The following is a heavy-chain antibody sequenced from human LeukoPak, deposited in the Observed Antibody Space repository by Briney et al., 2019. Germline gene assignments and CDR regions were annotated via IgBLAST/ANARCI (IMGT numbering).Heavy chain of an antibody. CDR1: GGTFSSYA. CDR3: GGGYYYYMDV. CDR2: IIPIFGTA. J-gene: IGHJ6*03. D-gene: IGHD2-15*01. Sequence: SVKVSCKASGGTFSSYAISWVRQAPGQGLEWMGGIIPIFGTANYAQKFQGRVTITADESTSTAYMELSSLRYEDTAVYYCGGGYYYYMDVWGKGTTVTISS. V-gene: IGHV1-69*13.